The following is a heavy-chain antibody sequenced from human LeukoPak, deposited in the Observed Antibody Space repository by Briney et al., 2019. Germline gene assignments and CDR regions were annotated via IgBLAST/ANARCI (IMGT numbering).Heavy chain of an antibody. CDR3: ARVLSIAAAGPDAFDI. CDR1: GGSISSGGYY. CDR2: IYYSGST. Sequence: SQTLSLTCTVSGGSISSGGYYWSWIRQHPGKGLEWIGYIYYSGSTYYNPSLKSRVTISVDTSKNQFSLKLSSVTAADTAVYYRARVLSIAAAGPDAFDIWGQGTMVTVSS. J-gene: IGHJ3*02. D-gene: IGHD6-13*01. V-gene: IGHV4-31*03.